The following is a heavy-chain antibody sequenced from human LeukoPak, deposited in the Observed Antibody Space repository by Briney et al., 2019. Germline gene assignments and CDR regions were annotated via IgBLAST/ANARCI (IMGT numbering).Heavy chain of an antibody. Sequence: GGSLRLSCAASGFTFSNAWMSWVRQAPGKGLEWVGRIKSKTDGGTTDYAAPVKGRFTISRDDSKNTLYLQMNSLRAEDTAVYYCAKHLEYYDSSGIDYWGQGTLVTVSS. CDR2: IKSKTDGGTT. V-gene: IGHV3-15*01. CDR1: GFTFSNAW. CDR3: AKHLEYYDSSGIDY. D-gene: IGHD3-22*01. J-gene: IGHJ4*02.